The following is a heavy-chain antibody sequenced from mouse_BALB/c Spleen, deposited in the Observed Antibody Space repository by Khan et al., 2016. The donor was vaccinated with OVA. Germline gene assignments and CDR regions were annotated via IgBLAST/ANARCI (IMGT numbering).Heavy chain of an antibody. CDR2: INTNSGEP. J-gene: IGHJ1*01. V-gene: IGHV9-3*02. CDR3: AKRSIWYGYLYD. D-gene: IGHD2-10*02. Sequence: QIRLVQSGPELKKPGETVKISCKASGYTFTNYGMNWVKQAPGKGLKWMGWINTNSGEPTYADEFKGRVAFTLETSASTAYLQLNNLKNEDTATDFCAKRSIWYGYLYDWGAGTTVTVSS. CDR1: GYTFTNYG.